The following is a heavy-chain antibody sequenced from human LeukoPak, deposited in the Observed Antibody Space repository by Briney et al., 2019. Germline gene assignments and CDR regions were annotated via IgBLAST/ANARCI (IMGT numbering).Heavy chain of an antibody. Sequence: ASVKVSCKASGYTFTSYGISWVRQAPGQGLEWMGWISAYNGNTNYAQKFQGRVTMTRDTSTSTVYMELSSLRSEDTAVYYCARAHTVTAAGVDYWGQGTLVTVSS. CDR3: ARAHTVTAAGVDY. CDR2: ISAYNGNT. J-gene: IGHJ4*02. D-gene: IGHD6-25*01. CDR1: GYTFTSYG. V-gene: IGHV1-18*01.